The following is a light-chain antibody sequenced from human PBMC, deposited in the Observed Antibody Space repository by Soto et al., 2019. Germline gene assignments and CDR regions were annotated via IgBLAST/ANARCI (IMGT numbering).Light chain of an antibody. V-gene: IGLV2-23*01. J-gene: IGLJ1*01. CDR1: RTDVGGYNF. Sequence: QSALTQPASVSGSPGQSITISCTGTRTDVGGYNFVSWYQQHPGKAPKLIIYKGTQRPSGVSNRFSGSTSGNAASLTISALQADDEADYFCCSSAPESTYVFGTGTKVTVL. CDR3: CSSAPESTYV. CDR2: KGT.